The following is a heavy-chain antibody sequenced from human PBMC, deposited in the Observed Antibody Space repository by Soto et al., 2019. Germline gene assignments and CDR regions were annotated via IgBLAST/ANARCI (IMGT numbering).Heavy chain of an antibody. Sequence: ELQLVESGGGLVKPGGSLRLSCAASGFTFSSCSMNWVRQAPGKGLEWVSSISGDSNYIYDADSVKGRFTISRDNAKNSLYLYINSLRAEDTAVYYCARVPYGSGSAWYFDLWGRGTLVTVSS. V-gene: IGHV3-21*01. D-gene: IGHD6-19*01. J-gene: IGHJ2*01. CDR1: GFTFSSCS. CDR3: ARVPYGSGSAWYFDL. CDR2: ISGDSNYI.